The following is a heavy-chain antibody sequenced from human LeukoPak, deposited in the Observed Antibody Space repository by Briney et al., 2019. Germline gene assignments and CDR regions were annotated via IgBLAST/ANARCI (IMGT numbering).Heavy chain of an antibody. V-gene: IGHV4-30-4*01. J-gene: IGHJ5*02. CDR1: GGSISSGDYY. CDR3: ARALGPGWFDP. Sequence: PSETLSLTCTVSGGSISSGDYYWSWIRQPPGKGLEWIGYIYYSGSTYYNPSPKSRVTISVDTSKNQFSLKLSSVTAADTAVYYCARALGPGWFDPWGQGTLVTVSS. CDR2: IYYSGST.